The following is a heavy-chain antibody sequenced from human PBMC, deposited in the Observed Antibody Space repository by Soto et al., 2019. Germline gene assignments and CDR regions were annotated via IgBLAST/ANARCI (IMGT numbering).Heavy chain of an antibody. D-gene: IGHD3-3*01. CDR1: GFTFSSYG. J-gene: IGHJ6*02. CDR3: AGDRNYDFGSGPPPPRNYGMDV. CDR2: ISYDGSNK. Sequence: QVQLVESGGGVVQPGRSLRLSCAASGFTFSSYGMHWVRQAPGKGLEWVAVISYDGSNKYYADSVKGRFTISRDNSKNTLYLQMNSVSAGDPAVYYCAGDRNYDFGSGPPPPRNYGMDVWGQGTTFPVSS. V-gene: IGHV3-30*03.